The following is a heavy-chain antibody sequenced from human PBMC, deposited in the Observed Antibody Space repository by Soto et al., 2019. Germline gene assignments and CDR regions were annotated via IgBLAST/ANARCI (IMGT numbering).Heavy chain of an antibody. J-gene: IGHJ5*02. D-gene: IGHD2-8*01. CDR1: GFTFSSYW. CDR2: MNTDGSDT. V-gene: IGHV3-74*01. Sequence: EVQLVESGGGLVKPGGSLRLSCAASGFTFSSYWMHWVRQAPGKGLVWVSRMNTDGSDTYYADSVKGRFTISRDNARNTVYLQMNSLRVEDTAVYYCAREGMGFSNWFDPRGQGTLVSVSS. CDR3: AREGMGFSNWFDP.